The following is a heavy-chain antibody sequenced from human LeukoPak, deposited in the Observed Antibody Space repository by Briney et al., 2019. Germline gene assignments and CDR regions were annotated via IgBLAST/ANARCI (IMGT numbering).Heavy chain of an antibody. V-gene: IGHV5-51*01. CDR3: ARQDGSGIYYFDY. D-gene: IGHD3-10*01. CDR1: GYSFTYYW. J-gene: IGHJ4*02. Sequence: GESLQISCKGSGYSFTYYWIGWVRQLPGKGLEWMGIIYPGDSNTRYSTSFQGQVTISADKSISTAYLQWGSLKASDTAMYYCARQDGSGIYYFDYWGQGTLVTVSS. CDR2: IYPGDSNT.